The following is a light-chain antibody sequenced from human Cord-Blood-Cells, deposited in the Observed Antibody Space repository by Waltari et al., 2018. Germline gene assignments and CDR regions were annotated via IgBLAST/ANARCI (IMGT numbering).Light chain of an antibody. CDR1: SSDVGGYNY. J-gene: IGLJ3*02. V-gene: IGLV2-11*01. CDR3: LSYAGSYTLV. Sequence: QSALTQPRSVSGSPGQSVTLSCTGTSSDVGGYNYVSREQQHPGKAPKLMIYDVSKRPGGVPDRFSGHKSGHTASLSISGLQAEDEADYYCLSYAGSYTLVFGGGTKLTVL. CDR2: DVS.